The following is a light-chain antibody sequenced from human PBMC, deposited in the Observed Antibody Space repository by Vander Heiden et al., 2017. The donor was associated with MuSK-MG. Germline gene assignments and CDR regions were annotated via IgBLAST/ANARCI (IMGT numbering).Light chain of an antibody. CDR2: DAS. Sequence: VLTQSPATLSLSPGERATLSCRASQSVGIRLAWYQQKPGQAPRLLINDASNRATGIPARFSGSVYGTDFTLTISSLEPEDFAVYYCQQHSNWPQLTFGGGTKVEIK. CDR3: QQHSNWPQLT. CDR1: QSVGIR. V-gene: IGKV3-11*01. J-gene: IGKJ4*01.